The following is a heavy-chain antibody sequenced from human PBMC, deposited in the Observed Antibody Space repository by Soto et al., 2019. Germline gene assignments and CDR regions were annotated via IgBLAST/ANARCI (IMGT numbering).Heavy chain of an antibody. V-gene: IGHV3-23*01. CDR3: ARDPDLLGSTSNKYFQH. CDR1: GFTFSSYA. CDR2: ISGSGGST. J-gene: IGHJ1*01. Sequence: GGSLRLSCAASGFTFSSYAMSWVRQAPGKGLEWVSAISGSGGSTYYADTVKGRFTISRDNSKSTLYMQMSSLRSEDTVVYYCARDPDLLGSTSNKYFQHWGQGTLVTVSS. D-gene: IGHD2-8*01.